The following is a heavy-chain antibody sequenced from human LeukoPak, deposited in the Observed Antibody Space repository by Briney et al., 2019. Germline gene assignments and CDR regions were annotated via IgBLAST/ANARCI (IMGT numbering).Heavy chain of an antibody. D-gene: IGHD6-19*01. V-gene: IGHV3-33*08. CDR3: ARDGTGSNSGWYIH. J-gene: IGHJ4*02. Sequence: GTSLRLSCAASGFTFTSHGMHWVRQAPGKGLEWVAVIWYDGSNKYYADSVKGRFTISRDNSKNTLYLQMNSLRAEDTAVYYCARDGTGSNSGWYIHWGQGALVTVSS. CDR1: GFTFTSHG. CDR2: IWYDGSNK.